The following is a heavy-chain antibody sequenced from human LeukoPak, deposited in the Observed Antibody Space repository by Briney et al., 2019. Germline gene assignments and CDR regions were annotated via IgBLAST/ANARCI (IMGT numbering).Heavy chain of an antibody. CDR3: ARGIQLWWYYFDY. D-gene: IGHD5-18*01. J-gene: IGHJ4*02. CDR1: GDSITTNSYY. V-gene: IGHV4-39*07. CDR2: ISYSGSS. Sequence: SETLSLTCTVSGDSITTNSYYWGWIRQPPGKGLDWIGTISYSGSSYYNPSLKSRVTISVDTSKNQFSLKLSSVTAADTAVYYCARGIQLWWYYFDYWGQGTLVTVSS.